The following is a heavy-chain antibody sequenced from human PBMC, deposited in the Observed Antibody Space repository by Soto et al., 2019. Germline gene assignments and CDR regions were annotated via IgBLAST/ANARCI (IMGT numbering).Heavy chain of an antibody. J-gene: IGHJ5*02. CDR3: ARVNRGGYDNNWFDP. D-gene: IGHD5-12*01. Sequence: SETLSLTCTVSGGSISSGGYYWSWVRQHPGKGLEWIAYIYYIGSTYYNPSLKSRVTISVDTSKNQFSLKLSSVTATDTAVYYCARVNRGGYDNNWFDPWGQGTLVTVSS. CDR2: IYYIGST. CDR1: GGSISSGGYY. V-gene: IGHV4-31*03.